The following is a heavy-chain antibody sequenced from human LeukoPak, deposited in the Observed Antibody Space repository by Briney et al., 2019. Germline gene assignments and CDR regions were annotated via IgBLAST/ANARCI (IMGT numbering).Heavy chain of an antibody. V-gene: IGHV4-34*01. D-gene: IGHD3-22*01. CDR2: INHSGST. J-gene: IGHJ4*02. CDR3: ARGIPTFDSRGGYFDY. Sequence: PSETLSLTCAVYGGSFSGYYWSWIRQPPGKGLEWIGEINHSGSTNYNPSLKSRVTISVDTSKNQFSLKLSSVTAADTAVYYCARGIPTFDSRGGYFDYWGQGTLVTVSS. CDR1: GGSFSGYY.